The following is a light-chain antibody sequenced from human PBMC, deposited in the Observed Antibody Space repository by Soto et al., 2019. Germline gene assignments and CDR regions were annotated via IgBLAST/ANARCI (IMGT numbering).Light chain of an antibody. CDR3: SLYASRSTWV. J-gene: IGLJ3*02. CDR2: DVT. Sequence: QSVLTQPPSVSGSPGQSVTISCTGTSSDVGDYEHGSWYQQAPGTAPKLIIFDVTNPPSGVPDRFSGSKSGNTPSLTIFGLQAEDAADYYCSLYASRSTWVFGGGTKLTVL. CDR1: SSDVGDYEH. V-gene: IGLV2-18*01.